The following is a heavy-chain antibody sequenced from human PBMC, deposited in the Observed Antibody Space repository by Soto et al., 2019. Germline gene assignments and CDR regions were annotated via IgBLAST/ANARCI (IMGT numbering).Heavy chain of an antibody. D-gene: IGHD2-21*02. CDR1: GFTSTKYG. CDR3: ARADFGGDSGPHYYGMGV. Sequence: GGSLRLSCAASGFTSTKYGIHWVRQAPGKGLEWVAVMYYDGTRQYYADSVKGRFTMSRDTSKNTLYLQMSSLRVEDTAVYYCARADFGGDSGPHYYGMGVWGQGTTVTVSS. J-gene: IGHJ6*02. CDR2: MYYDGTRQ. V-gene: IGHV3-33*01.